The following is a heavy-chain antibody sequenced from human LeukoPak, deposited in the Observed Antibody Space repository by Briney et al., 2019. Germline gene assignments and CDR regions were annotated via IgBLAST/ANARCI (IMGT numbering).Heavy chain of an antibody. J-gene: IGHJ3*02. CDR3: ARVIEYYDSSGYYAAGAFDI. CDR1: GGSISSYY. CDR2: IYYSGST. Sequence: KASETLSLTCTVSGGSISSYYWSWIRQPPGKGLEWIGYIYYSGSTNYNPSLKSRVTISVDTSKNQFSLKLSSVTAADTAVYYCARVIEYYDSSGYYAAGAFDIWGQGTMVTVSS. V-gene: IGHV4-59*01. D-gene: IGHD3-22*01.